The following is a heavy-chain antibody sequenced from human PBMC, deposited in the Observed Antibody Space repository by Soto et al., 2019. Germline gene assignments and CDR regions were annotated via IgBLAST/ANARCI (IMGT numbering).Heavy chain of an antibody. CDR2: INPNSGGT. CDR1: GYTFTGYY. D-gene: IGHD3-10*01. V-gene: IGHV1-2*04. CDR3: ARLTYYYGSGSRGGWFDP. Sequence: QVQLVQSGAEVKKPGASVKVSCKASGYTFTGYYMHWVRQAPGQGLEWMGWINPNSGGTNYAQKFQGWVTMTRDTSISTAYMELRRLRYDDTAVYYCARLTYYYGSGSRGGWFDPWGQGTLVTVSS. J-gene: IGHJ5*02.